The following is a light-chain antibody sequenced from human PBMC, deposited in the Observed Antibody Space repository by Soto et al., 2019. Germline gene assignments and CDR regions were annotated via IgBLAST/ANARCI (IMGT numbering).Light chain of an antibody. J-gene: IGLJ2*01. Sequence: QPVLTQPASVSGSPGQSITISCTGTTSDVGAYNHVAWYQQYPGKAPKLIVFEVSDRPSGVSNRFSGSKSGNTASLSISGLQPEDEADYYCSSYKSGATLVFGGGTKVTVL. CDR1: TSDVGAYNH. CDR3: SSYKSGATLV. V-gene: IGLV2-14*01. CDR2: EVS.